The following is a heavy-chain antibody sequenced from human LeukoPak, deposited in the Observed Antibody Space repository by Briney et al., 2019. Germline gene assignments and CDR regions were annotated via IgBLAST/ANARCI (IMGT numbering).Heavy chain of an antibody. Sequence: SVKVSCKASGGTFSSYAISWVRQAPGQGLEWMGGIIPIFGTANYAQKFQGRVTITADESTSTAYMELSSLRSEDTAVYYCAGGTYYYDSSGYYYAGGYYFDYWGQGTLVTVSS. CDR1: GGTFSSYA. J-gene: IGHJ4*02. D-gene: IGHD3-22*01. V-gene: IGHV1-69*13. CDR3: AGGTYYYDSSGYYYAGGYYFDY. CDR2: IIPIFGTA.